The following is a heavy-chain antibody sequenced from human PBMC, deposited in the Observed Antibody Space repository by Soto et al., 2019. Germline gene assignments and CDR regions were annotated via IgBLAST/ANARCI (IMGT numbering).Heavy chain of an antibody. CDR2: IYWDDNK. J-gene: IGHJ4*02. CDR3: AHRSSSFDY. Sequence: QITLKESGPTLVRPTQTLTLTCSFSGFSLSTSGVGVAWIRQPPGEALEWLALIYWDDNKRYSPSLRSRLSITKDTSTNQVVLTMTNMDPVDTGTYYCAHRSSSFDYWGQGTLVTVSS. V-gene: IGHV2-5*02. CDR1: GFSLSTSGVG.